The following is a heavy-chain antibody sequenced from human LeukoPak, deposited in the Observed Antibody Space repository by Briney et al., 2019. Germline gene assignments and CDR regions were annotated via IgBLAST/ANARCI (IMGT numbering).Heavy chain of an antibody. CDR1: GYSISSGYY. D-gene: IGHD5-24*01. CDR3: ARLRLDGYSYLDY. CDR2: IYYSGST. V-gene: IGHV4-61*01. J-gene: IGHJ4*02. Sequence: SETLSLTCTVSGYSISSGYYWSWIRQPPGKGLEWIGYIYYSGSTKYNPSLKSRATISVDTSKNQFYLKLISVTAADTAVYYCARLRLDGYSYLDYWGQGTLVTVPS.